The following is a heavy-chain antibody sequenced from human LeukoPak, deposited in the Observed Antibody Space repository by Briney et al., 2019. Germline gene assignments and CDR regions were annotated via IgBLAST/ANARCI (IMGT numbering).Heavy chain of an antibody. CDR1: GFTFSSYW. V-gene: IGHV3-74*01. CDR2: ISSDGSST. J-gene: IGHJ4*02. D-gene: IGHD3-16*01. CDR3: ARDWGGYGPTSHDY. Sequence: GGSLRLSCAASGFTFSSYWMHWVRQAPGRGLVWVSRISSDGSSTIYADSVKGRFTISRDNAKNTLYLQMNSLRAEDTAVYYCARDWGGYGPTSHDYWGQGTLVTVSS.